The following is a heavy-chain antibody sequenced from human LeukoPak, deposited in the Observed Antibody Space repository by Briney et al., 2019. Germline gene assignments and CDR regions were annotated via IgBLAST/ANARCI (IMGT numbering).Heavy chain of an antibody. CDR2: IYYSGST. J-gene: IGHJ3*02. Sequence: PSETLSLTCTVSGGSISSYYWSWIRQPPEKGLEWIGYIYYSGSTNYNPSLKSRVTISVDTSKNQFSLKLTSVTAADTAVYYCARPLGIGWYIPFDIWGQGTMVTVSS. D-gene: IGHD6-19*01. V-gene: IGHV4-59*08. CDR1: GGSISSYY. CDR3: ARPLGIGWYIPFDI.